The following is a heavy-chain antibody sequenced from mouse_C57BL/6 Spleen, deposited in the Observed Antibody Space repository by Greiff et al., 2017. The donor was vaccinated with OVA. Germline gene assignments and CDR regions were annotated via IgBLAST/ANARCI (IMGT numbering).Heavy chain of an antibody. D-gene: IGHD1-1*01. CDR1: GYAFSSSW. V-gene: IGHV1-82*01. CDR2: IYPGDGDT. J-gene: IGHJ1*03. Sequence: QVQLQQSGPELVKPGASVKISCKASGYAFSSSWMNWVKQRPGKGLEWIGRIYPGDGDTNYNGKFKGKATLTADKSSSTAYMQLSSLTSEDSAVYFCAREGITTVVAPSYWYFDVWGTGTTVTVSS. CDR3: AREGITTVVAPSYWYFDV.